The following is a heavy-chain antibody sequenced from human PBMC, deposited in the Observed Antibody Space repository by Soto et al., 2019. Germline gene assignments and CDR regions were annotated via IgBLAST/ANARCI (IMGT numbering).Heavy chain of an antibody. CDR2: MNPDSGNA. J-gene: IGHJ4*02. D-gene: IGHD4-17*01. CDR3: AKLARLYGGNFDY. CDR1: GYTCTYYD. V-gene: IGHV1-8*01. Sequence: SVKVACQTYGYTCTYYDINWARKNPGQGLEWVGWMNPDSGNAGYAQKFQGRVTLTRDTSINTAYMELSSLRPDDTAVYYCAKLARLYGGNFDYWGQATLVTV.